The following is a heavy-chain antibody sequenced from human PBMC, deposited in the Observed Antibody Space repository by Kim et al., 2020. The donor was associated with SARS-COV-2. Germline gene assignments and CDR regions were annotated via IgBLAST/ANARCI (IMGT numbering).Heavy chain of an antibody. J-gene: IGHJ4*02. CDR2: ISYDGNNK. Sequence: GGSLRLSCAASGFTLSSFCMQWVRQAPGKGLEWVAVISYDGNNKYYADSVKGRFTISRDNAKNTLYLQMNSLRAEDTAIYYCVKDGGGSVSPSYFDYWGQGTLVTVSS. CDR1: GFTLSSFC. D-gene: IGHD1-26*01. V-gene: IGHV3-30*18. CDR3: VKDGGGSVSPSYFDY.